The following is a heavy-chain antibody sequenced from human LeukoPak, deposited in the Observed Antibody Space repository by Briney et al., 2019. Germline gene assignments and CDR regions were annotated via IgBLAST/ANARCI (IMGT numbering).Heavy chain of an antibody. D-gene: IGHD3-22*01. J-gene: IGHJ3*02. V-gene: IGHV1-18*01. CDR1: GYTFTSYG. Sequence: ASVKVPCKASGYTFTSYGVNWVRQAPGQGLEWMGWISAYNGHTNYAQKLQGRVTMTTDTSTSTLYMELRSLRSDDTAVYYCARHRLPRVYYDSSGYYHNGFDIWGQGTMVTVSS. CDR2: ISAYNGHT. CDR3: ARHRLPRVYYDSSGYYHNGFDI.